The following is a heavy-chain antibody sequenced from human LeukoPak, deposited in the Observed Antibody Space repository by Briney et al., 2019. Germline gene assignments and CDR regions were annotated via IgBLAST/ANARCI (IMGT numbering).Heavy chain of an antibody. D-gene: IGHD2-2*02. Sequence: SVKVSCKASGGTFSSYAISWVRQAPGQGLEWMGGIIPIFGTANYAQKFQGRVTITADESTSTAYMELSSLRSEDTAVYYCARVLSMGVPAAIKWFDPWGQGTLVTVSS. CDR2: IIPIFGTA. CDR1: GGTFSSYA. V-gene: IGHV1-69*01. CDR3: ARVLSMGVPAAIKWFDP. J-gene: IGHJ5*02.